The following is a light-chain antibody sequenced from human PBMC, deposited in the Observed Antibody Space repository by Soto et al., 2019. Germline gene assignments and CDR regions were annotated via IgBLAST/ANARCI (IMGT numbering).Light chain of an antibody. CDR1: HSISSS. Sequence: DIQMTQSPSTLSASLGDGVTITCRASHSISSSLAWYQKKPGKAXKLLIYKASNLESGVPSRFSGSGSGTEFTLTISSLQPDDFATYYCQQYNGTFGQGTRLEIK. J-gene: IGKJ5*01. CDR3: QQYNGT. CDR2: KAS. V-gene: IGKV1-5*03.